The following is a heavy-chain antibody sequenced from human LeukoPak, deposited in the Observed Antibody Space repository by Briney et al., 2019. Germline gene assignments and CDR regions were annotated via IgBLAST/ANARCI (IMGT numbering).Heavy chain of an antibody. CDR2: IGGDSVIR. CDR3: VLSFISPKSVREGGGFDV. V-gene: IGHV3-48*01. J-gene: IGHJ3*01. Sequence: GGSLRLSCDTSGFIFKDYSMNWVRQGPGKALEWISYIGGDSVIRHYAASVKGRFTVSKDDAKNSHFLQMSSLRAEDTAVYYCVLSFISPKSVREGGGFDVWGQGTMVTVSS. CDR1: GFIFKDYS. D-gene: IGHD2/OR15-2a*01.